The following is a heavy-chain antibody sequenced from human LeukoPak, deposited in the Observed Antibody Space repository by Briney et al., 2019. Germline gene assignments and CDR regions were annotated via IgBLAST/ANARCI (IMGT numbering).Heavy chain of an antibody. CDR2: IYDDGNT. Sequence: GGSLRLSCAASGITVNSNYMSWVRQAPGKGLEWVSVIYDDGNTYYADSVRGRFTISGDISKNTVSLQMDSLRAEDTAVYYCARMFGYCTSIGCFPGIVSKKFDSWGQGTVVTVSS. CDR3: ARMFGYCTSIGCFPGIVSKKFDS. J-gene: IGHJ5*01. V-gene: IGHV3-53*01. D-gene: IGHD2-2*03. CDR1: GITVNSNY.